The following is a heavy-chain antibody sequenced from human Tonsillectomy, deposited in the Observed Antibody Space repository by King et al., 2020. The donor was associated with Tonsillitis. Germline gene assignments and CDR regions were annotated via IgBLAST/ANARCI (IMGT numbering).Heavy chain of an antibody. V-gene: IGHV1-24*01. CDR2: FNPEDGET. Sequence: QLVQSGAEVKKPGASVKVSCKVSGYTLTEFSMHWVRQAPGKGLEWMGGFNPEDGETIYAQKFQGRVTMTEDTSTDTAYMELISLRSEDTAVYYCARGLSQDFYDSSGYFPGSFDYWGQGTLVTVSS. D-gene: IGHD3-22*01. CDR1: GYTLTEFS. CDR3: ARGLSQDFYDSSGYFPGSFDY. J-gene: IGHJ4*02.